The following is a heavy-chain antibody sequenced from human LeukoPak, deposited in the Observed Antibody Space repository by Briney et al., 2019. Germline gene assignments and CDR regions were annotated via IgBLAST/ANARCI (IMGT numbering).Heavy chain of an antibody. CDR1: GGSFSGYY. Sequence: PSETLSLTCAVYGGSFSGYYWSWIRQPPGKGLEWIGEINHSGSTNYNPSLKSRVTISVDTSKNQFSLKLSSVTAADTAVYYCARKPSSSNFYFDYWGQGTLVTVSS. V-gene: IGHV4-34*01. CDR2: INHSGST. D-gene: IGHD6-6*01. CDR3: ARKPSSSNFYFDY. J-gene: IGHJ4*02.